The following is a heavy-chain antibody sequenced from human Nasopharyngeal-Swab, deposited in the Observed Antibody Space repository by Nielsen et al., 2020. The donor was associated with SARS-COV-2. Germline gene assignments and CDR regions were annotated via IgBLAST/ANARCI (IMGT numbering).Heavy chain of an antibody. CDR3: ARDSRGYGDYVYYYGMDV. J-gene: IGHJ6*02. V-gene: IGHV3-21*01. D-gene: IGHD4-17*01. Sequence: GRQAPGEGVGWVSSISSSSSYIYYADSVKGRFTISRDNAKNSLYLQMNSLRAEDTAVYYCARDSRGYGDYVYYYGMDVWGQGTTVRLL. CDR2: ISSSSSYI.